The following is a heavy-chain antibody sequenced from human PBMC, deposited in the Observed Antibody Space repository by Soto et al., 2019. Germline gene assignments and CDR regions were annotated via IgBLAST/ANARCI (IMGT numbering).Heavy chain of an antibody. V-gene: IGHV3-33*01. Sequence: QVQLVESGGGVVQPGRSLRLSCAASGFTFSTYGMHWVRQAPGKGLEWVAVIWYDGSKKNYADSVKGRFTISRDNSKYTLYLQMNSRRVEDTAVYYGARGGSSPLQQQNNCFDPWGQGTLVTVSS. J-gene: IGHJ5*02. CDR3: ARGGSSPLQQQNNCFDP. D-gene: IGHD3-16*01. CDR1: GFTFSTYG. CDR2: IWYDGSKK.